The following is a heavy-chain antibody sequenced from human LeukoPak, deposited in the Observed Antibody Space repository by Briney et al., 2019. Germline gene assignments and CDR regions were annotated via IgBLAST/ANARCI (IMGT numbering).Heavy chain of an antibody. D-gene: IGHD5-18*01. CDR1: GGSISSSRYS. CDR2: MHYDGNT. V-gene: IGHV4-39*01. CDR3: ARHSLTNSGYYY. J-gene: IGHJ4*01. Sequence: SETLSLTCTVSGGSISSSRYSWTWIRQPPVKGLEWIGRMHYDGNTDDKPSRKSRGSISVDTCKIEVALRLICATAADMATYYCARHSLTNSGYYYSGHGTPLTVSS.